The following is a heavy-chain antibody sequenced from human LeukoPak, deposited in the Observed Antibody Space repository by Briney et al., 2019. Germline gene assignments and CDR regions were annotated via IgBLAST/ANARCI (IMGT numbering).Heavy chain of an antibody. V-gene: IGHV3-30*02. CDR3: AKDQCTRTSCDGYPGH. J-gene: IGHJ4*02. D-gene: IGHD2-2*01. Sequence: GGSLRLSCAASGFTFSSYGMHWGRQAPAKGLEWVAFIHFDGSTKYSGDSVKGRFTVSRDNSKDTFYLQMNNLTPEDTAVYYCAKDQCTRTSCDGYPGHWGQGTLVTVSS. CDR1: GFTFSSYG. CDR2: IHFDGSTK.